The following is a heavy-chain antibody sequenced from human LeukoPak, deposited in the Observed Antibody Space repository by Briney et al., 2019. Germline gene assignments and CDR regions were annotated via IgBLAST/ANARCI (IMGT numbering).Heavy chain of an antibody. D-gene: IGHD1-26*01. CDR3: ARVGAWDLQRVFEN. CDR2: IKQDGAAK. V-gene: IGHV3-7*01. J-gene: IGHJ3*02. CDR1: GFRFGDYW. Sequence: GSHRLSCAASGFRFGDYWMTWARHIPGKGLEWVANIKQDGAAKHYAESVEGRFIISRDNAKNSLYLEMDSLKVEDTAVYYCARVGAWDLQRVFENWGQG.